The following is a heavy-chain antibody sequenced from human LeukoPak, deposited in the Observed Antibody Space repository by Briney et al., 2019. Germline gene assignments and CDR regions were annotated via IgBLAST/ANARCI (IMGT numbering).Heavy chain of an antibody. D-gene: IGHD2-2*02. J-gene: IGHJ4*02. CDR2: ISYSGSA. CDR1: GGSISSYY. CDR3: ARQGTIVVVPAAISRWDDY. V-gene: IGHV4-59*01. Sequence: SETLSLTCTVSGGSISSYYWSWIRQPPGKGLEWIGYISYSGSANYNPSLKSRVTISVDTSENQFSLRLSSVTAADTAVYYCARQGTIVVVPAAISRWDDYWGQGTLVTVSS.